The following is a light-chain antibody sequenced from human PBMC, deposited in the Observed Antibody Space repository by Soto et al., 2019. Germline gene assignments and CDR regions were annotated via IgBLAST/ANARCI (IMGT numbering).Light chain of an antibody. CDR2: EGT. J-gene: IGLJ3*02. CDR3: CSYAGTSTLL. Sequence: QSALTQPASVSGSPGQSITISCTGTSSDVGTYNLVSCYQHHPGKAPKVMVYEGTKRPSGVSNRFSGSNSGNTASLTISGLQAEDEADYFCCSYAGTSTLLFGGGTKVTVL. CDR1: SSDVGTYNL. V-gene: IGLV2-23*01.